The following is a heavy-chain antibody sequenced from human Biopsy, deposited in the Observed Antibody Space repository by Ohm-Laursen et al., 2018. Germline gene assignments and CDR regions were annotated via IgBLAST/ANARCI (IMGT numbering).Heavy chain of an antibody. V-gene: IGHV1-69*06. Sequence: ASVKVSCKLPGGTFSNCGVNWVRQAPGQGLEWLGGNIPILGTGNYAQKFQDRVTVAADTSTSTATMELRSLRSDDTAVYYCATKLTGYFHHWGQGTLVIVSS. CDR2: NIPILGTG. D-gene: IGHD3-9*01. J-gene: IGHJ1*01. CDR1: GGTFSNCG. CDR3: ATKLTGYFHH.